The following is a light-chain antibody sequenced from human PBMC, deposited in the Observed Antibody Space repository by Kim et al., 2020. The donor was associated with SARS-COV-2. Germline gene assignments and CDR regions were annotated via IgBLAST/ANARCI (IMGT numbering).Light chain of an antibody. V-gene: IGKV3-20*01. J-gene: IGKJ4*01. CDR1: HSVSSSY. CDR2: GAS. CDR3: HQYGSSPLT. Sequence: EIVLTQSPVTVSLSPGDRASLSCRASHSVSSSYLACYQQKPGQAPRLLIYGASSRATGIPDRFSGSGSRTDFTLTISRLEPEVVAVYYCHQYGSSPLTFCGGTKGEIK.